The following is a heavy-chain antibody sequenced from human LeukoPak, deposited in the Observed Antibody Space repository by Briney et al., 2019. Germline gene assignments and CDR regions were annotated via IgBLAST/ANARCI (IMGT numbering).Heavy chain of an antibody. CDR3: ARVPVGAATGRSVY. CDR1: GGSFSGYY. V-gene: IGHV4-34*01. CDR2: INHSGST. D-gene: IGHD6-13*01. Sequence: SETLSLTCAVYGGSFSGYYWSWIRQPPGKGLEWIGKINHSGSTNYNPSLKSRVTISVDTSKNQFSLKLSSVTAADTAVYYCARVPVGAATGRSVYWGRGTLVTVSS. J-gene: IGHJ4*02.